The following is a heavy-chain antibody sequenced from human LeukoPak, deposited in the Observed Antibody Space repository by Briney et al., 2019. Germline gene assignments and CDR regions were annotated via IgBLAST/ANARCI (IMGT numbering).Heavy chain of an antibody. D-gene: IGHD3-22*01. CDR1: GGSISSYY. Sequence: SETLSLTCTVSGGSISSYYWSWIRQPPGKGLEWIGYIYYSGSTNYNPSLKSRVTISVDTSKNQFSLKLSSVTAADTAVYYCARDFSEHDSSGYYVDLRYFDLWGRGTLVTVSS. CDR2: IYYSGST. J-gene: IGHJ2*01. V-gene: IGHV4-59*01. CDR3: ARDFSEHDSSGYYVDLRYFDL.